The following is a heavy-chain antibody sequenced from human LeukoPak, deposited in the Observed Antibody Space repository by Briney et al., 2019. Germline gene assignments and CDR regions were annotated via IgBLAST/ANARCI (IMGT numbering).Heavy chain of an antibody. Sequence: SETLSLTCTVSGGSISSSSYYWGWIRQPPGKGLEWIGSIYYSGSTNYNPSLKSRVTISVDTSKNQFSLKLSSVTAADTAIYYCASKAGSTVTTNFWFDPWGQGTLVTVSS. J-gene: IGHJ5*02. CDR2: IYYSGST. D-gene: IGHD4-17*01. CDR1: GGSISSSSYY. V-gene: IGHV4-39*07. CDR3: ASKAGSTVTTNFWFDP.